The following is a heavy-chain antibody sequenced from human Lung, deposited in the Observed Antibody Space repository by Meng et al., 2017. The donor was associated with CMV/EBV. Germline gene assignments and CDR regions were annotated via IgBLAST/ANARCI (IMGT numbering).Heavy chain of an antibody. CDR2: ISDVGDGT. V-gene: IGHV3-23*01. Sequence: GEXXKISCAASGFTFSTYAMSWVRQSPGKGLEWVSTISDVGDGTYYADSVKGRFTISRDNSKNTLYLQMNSLRADDTAVYYCAKSSLVGLRLHFDYWGQGTLVTVSS. CDR3: AKSSLVGLRLHFDY. CDR1: GFTFSTYA. D-gene: IGHD3/OR15-3a*01. J-gene: IGHJ4*02.